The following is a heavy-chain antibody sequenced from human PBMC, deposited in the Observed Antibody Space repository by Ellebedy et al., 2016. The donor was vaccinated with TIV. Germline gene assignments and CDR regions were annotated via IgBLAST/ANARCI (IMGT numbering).Heavy chain of an antibody. Sequence: GESLKISXAASGFTFSGDWMSWVRQAPGKGLEWVAVISYDESNERYADSVKGRFTISRDNSKNTLYLQMNNLRPEDTALYYCAKNRQFYANFATLDYWGQGILVTVSS. D-gene: IGHD2/OR15-2a*01. J-gene: IGHJ4*02. CDR2: ISYDESNE. CDR1: GFTFSGDW. V-gene: IGHV3-30*18. CDR3: AKNRQFYANFATLDY.